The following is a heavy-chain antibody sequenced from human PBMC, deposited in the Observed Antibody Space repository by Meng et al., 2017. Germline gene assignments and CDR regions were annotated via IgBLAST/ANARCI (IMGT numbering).Heavy chain of an antibody. CDR3: ANDESSYDSSGPIEY. V-gene: IGHV3-23*01. CDR2: ISSDGDGT. Sequence: GESLKISCVVYGVTFRKYAMSWVRQAPGKGLECVSTISSDGDGTHYGDSVKGRFTISRDDSKSTVSLQMNSLRAEDTPTYFCANDESSYDSSGPIEYWGQGTLVTVSS. D-gene: IGHD3-22*01. CDR1: GVTFRKYA. J-gene: IGHJ4*02.